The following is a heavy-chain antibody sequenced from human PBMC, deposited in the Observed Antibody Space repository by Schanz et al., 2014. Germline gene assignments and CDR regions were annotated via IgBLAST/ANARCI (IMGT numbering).Heavy chain of an antibody. CDR1: GGSISSGSYY. CDR2: VFPNGIT. D-gene: IGHD1-1*01. Sequence: QVQLQESGPGLVKPSQTLSLTCSVSGGSISSGSYYWNWIRQPAGKALEWVGRVFPNGITNYNPSLKSRVPISRGPSKNQFSLPLTSLTAADTAVYYCARDTTWRLDLWGRGTLVTVSS. J-gene: IGHJ2*01. V-gene: IGHV4-61*02. CDR3: ARDTTWRLDL.